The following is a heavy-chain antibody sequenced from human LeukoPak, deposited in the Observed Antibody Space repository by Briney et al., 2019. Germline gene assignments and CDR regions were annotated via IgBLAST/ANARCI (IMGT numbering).Heavy chain of an antibody. CDR1: GFTFTTSP. D-gene: IGHD4-17*01. CDR3: ARDPHYGDFDY. Sequence: GGSLRLSCAASGFTFTTSPMHWVRQAPGKGLEWVAVTSHDESQKHYADSVKGRFTISRDNGKNSLYLQMNSLTADDTAVYYCARDPHYGDFDYWGQGTLVTVSS. CDR2: TSHDESQK. J-gene: IGHJ4*02. V-gene: IGHV3-30-3*01.